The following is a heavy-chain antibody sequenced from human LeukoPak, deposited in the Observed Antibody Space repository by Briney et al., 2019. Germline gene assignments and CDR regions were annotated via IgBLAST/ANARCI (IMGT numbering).Heavy chain of an antibody. J-gene: IGHJ4*02. Sequence: GGSLRLSCAASGFTFSSYWMNWVRHAPGKGLEWVSYISSSGSTIYYADSVKGRFTISRDNAKNSLYLQMNSLRAEDTAVYYCARESRSSGWDYFDYWGQGTPVTVSS. D-gene: IGHD6-19*01. V-gene: IGHV3-48*04. CDR2: ISSSGSTI. CDR3: ARESRSSGWDYFDY. CDR1: GFTFSSYW.